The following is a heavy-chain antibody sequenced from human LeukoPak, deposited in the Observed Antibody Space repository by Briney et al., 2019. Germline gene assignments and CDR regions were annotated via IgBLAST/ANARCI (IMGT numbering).Heavy chain of an antibody. CDR3: ASGDYPDY. V-gene: IGHV3-21*01. J-gene: IGHJ4*02. CDR1: GFTFRSIS. Sequence: GGPLGLSGAAPGFTFRSISWNGAPQAPGKGLEWVSSISSSSSYIYYADSVKGRFTISRDNAKNSLYLQMISLRAEDTAVYYCASGDYPDYWGQGTLVTVSS. D-gene: IGHD4-17*01. CDR2: ISSSSSYI.